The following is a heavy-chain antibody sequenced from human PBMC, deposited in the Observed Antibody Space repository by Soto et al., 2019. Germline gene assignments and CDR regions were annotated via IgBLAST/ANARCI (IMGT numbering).Heavy chain of an antibody. V-gene: IGHV3-11*01. J-gene: IGHJ4*02. CDR1: GFTFSDYY. CDR3: ARDPSNWNRNSYGLDY. D-gene: IGHD1-20*01. Sequence: GGSLRLSCAASGFTFSDYYMSWIRQAPGKGLEWVSYISSSGSTIYYADSVKGRFTISRDNAKNSLYLQMNSLRAEDTAVYYCARDPSNWNRNSYGLDYWGQGTLVTVSS. CDR2: ISSSGSTI.